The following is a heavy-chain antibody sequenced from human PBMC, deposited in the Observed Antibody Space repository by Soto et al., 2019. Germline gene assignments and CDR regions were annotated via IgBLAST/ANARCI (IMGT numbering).Heavy chain of an antibody. D-gene: IGHD3-3*01. CDR2: IYYSGST. CDR1: GGSISSYY. CDR3: ARDRRTYYDFWSGSARYYYYGMDV. J-gene: IGHJ6*02. Sequence: SETLSLTCTVSGGSISSYYWSWIRQPPGKGLEWIGYIYYSGSTNYNPSLKSRVTISVDTSKNQFSLKLSSVTAADTAVYYCARDRRTYYDFWSGSARYYYYGMDVWGQGTTVTVSS. V-gene: IGHV4-59*01.